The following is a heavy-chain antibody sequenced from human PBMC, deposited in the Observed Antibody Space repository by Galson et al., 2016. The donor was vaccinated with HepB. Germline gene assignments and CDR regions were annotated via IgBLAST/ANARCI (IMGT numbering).Heavy chain of an antibody. CDR1: GGSITSSW. CDR2: IYYRGNT. J-gene: IGHJ5*02. CDR3: ARDRAHNGASADYCFDP. V-gene: IGHV4-59*01. D-gene: IGHD1-1*01. Sequence: SETLSLTCTVSGGSITSSWWSWIRQSPGKGLEWIGYIYYRGNTNYNPSLKSRVTISVDTSKNQFSLKLSSVTPADTAVYYCARDRAHNGASADYCFDPWGQGTLVTVSS.